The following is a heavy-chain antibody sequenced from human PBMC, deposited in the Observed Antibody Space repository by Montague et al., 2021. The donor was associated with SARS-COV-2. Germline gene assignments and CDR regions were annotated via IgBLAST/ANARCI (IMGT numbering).Heavy chain of an antibody. CDR2: VYYNGDT. CDR1: GGSTASHY. D-gene: IGHD6-19*01. CDR3: ARGWAFGP. J-gene: IGHJ3*01. V-gene: IGHV4-59*08. Sequence: SETLSLTCTVSGGSTASHYWSWIRQSPGKRPEWIGYVYYNGDTKYNPSLQSRVTISIDTSENQFSLRLNSVTAADTAVYFCARGWAFGPWGQGRLVTVSS.